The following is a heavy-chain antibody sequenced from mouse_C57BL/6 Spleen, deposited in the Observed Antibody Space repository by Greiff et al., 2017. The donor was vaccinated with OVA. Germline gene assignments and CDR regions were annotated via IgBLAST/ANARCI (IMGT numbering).Heavy chain of an antibody. J-gene: IGHJ3*01. CDR2: ISDGGSYT. CDR1: GFTFSSYA. Sequence: DVKLVESGGGLVKPGGSLKLSCAASGFTFSSYAMSWVRQTPEKRLEWVATISDGGSYTYYPDNVKGRFTISRDNAKNNLYLQMSHLKSEDTAMYYCAAGDGTGFAYWGQGTLVTVSA. V-gene: IGHV5-4*03. D-gene: IGHD3-3*01. CDR3: AAGDGTGFAY.